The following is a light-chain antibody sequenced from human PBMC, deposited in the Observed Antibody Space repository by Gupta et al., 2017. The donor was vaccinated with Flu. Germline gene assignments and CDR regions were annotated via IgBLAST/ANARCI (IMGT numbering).Light chain of an antibody. CDR3: QQYDSTPPT. J-gene: IGKJ1*01. CDR1: QSVSDSSNNKNY. Sequence: DIVMTQSPDSLAVSLGERATINCKSSQSVSDSSNNKNYLVWYQQKPGQPPKLLIYWASTRESGVPDRFSGSGSGTEFTLTISSLQAEDVAVYYCQQYDSTPPTFGQGTKVEVK. V-gene: IGKV4-1*01. CDR2: WAS.